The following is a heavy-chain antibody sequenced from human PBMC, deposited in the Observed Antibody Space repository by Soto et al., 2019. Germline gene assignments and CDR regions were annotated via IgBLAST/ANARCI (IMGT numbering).Heavy chain of an antibody. Sequence: EVQLLESGGGLVQPGGSLRLSCAASGFTFSTYAMSWVRQAPGEGLQWVSGISDSDGSTYYADSVKGRFTISRDNSKDTLYLQMNSLRAEDTAVYYCAKDPGGSSAPALDSWGQGILVTVSS. J-gene: IGHJ4*02. V-gene: IGHV3-23*01. D-gene: IGHD6-25*01. CDR2: ISDSDGST. CDR1: GFTFSTYA. CDR3: AKDPGGSSAPALDS.